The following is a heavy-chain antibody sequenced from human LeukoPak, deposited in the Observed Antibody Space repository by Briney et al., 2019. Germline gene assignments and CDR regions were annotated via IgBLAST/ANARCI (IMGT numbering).Heavy chain of an antibody. J-gene: IGHJ4*02. CDR1: GYSISSGYY. CDR2: IYHSGST. V-gene: IGHV4-38-2*02. D-gene: IGHD3-10*01. Sequence: SETLSLTCTVSGYSISSGYYWGWIRQPPGKGLEWIGSIYHSGSTYYNPSLKSRVTISVDTSKNQFSLKLSSVTAADTAVYYCARVSGSLAMVRGVAGFDYWGQGTLVTVSS. CDR3: ARVSGSLAMVRGVAGFDY.